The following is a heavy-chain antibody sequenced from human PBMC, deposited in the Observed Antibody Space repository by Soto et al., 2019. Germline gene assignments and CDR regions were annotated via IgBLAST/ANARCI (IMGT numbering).Heavy chain of an antibody. CDR3: ARGRFRRTWFDP. CDR1: GYTFTNYD. J-gene: IGHJ5*02. CDR2: MNPDSGNT. V-gene: IGHV1-8*01. Sequence: QVQLVQSGAEVKKLGASVKVSCKASGYTFTNYDIHWVRQATGQGLEWMGWMNPDSGNTGQSKQFQGRVTMTRDTSISTAYMELSSLRSEDTAVYYCARGRFRRTWFDPWGQGTLVTVSS. D-gene: IGHD3-16*01.